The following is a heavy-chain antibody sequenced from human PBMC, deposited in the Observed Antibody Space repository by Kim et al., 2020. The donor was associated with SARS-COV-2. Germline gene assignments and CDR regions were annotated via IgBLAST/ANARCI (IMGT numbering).Heavy chain of an antibody. V-gene: IGHV4-34*01. J-gene: IGHJ4*02. CDR1: GGSFSGYY. Sequence: SETLSLTCAVYGGSFSGYYWSWIRQPPGKGLEWIGEINHSGSTNYNPSLKSRVTISVDTSKNQFSLKLSSVTAADTAVYYCASLNYYGSGSYFDYWGQGT. CDR2: INHSGST. CDR3: ASLNYYGSGSYFDY. D-gene: IGHD3-10*01.